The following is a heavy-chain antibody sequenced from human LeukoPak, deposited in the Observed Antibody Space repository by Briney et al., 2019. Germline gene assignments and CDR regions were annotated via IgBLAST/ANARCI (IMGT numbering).Heavy chain of an antibody. J-gene: IGHJ4*02. CDR2: MSPDSGYT. CDR3: ASQIVARRSNYFDY. CDR1: GYTFTSYD. V-gene: IGHV1-8*01. D-gene: IGHD6-6*01. Sequence: GASVKVSCKASGYTFTSYDITWVRQATGQGLEWMGWMSPDSGYTGYAQRFQGRVSLTRNTSVSTAFMELSSLRVEDTAVYYCASQIVARRSNYFDYWGQGTPVTVSS.